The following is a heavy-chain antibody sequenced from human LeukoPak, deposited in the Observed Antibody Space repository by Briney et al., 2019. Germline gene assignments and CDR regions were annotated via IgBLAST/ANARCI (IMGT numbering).Heavy chain of an antibody. V-gene: IGHV3-21*04. Sequence: GGSLRLSCAASGFTFRSYSMNWVRQAPGKGLEWVSAIDPSSTYIYYADSVKGRFTISRDNAENSLYLQMNSLRAEDTAVYYCARDEWESWWGQGTLVTVSS. J-gene: IGHJ4*02. CDR3: ARDEWESW. CDR1: GFTFRSYS. CDR2: IDPSSTYI. D-gene: IGHD1-26*01.